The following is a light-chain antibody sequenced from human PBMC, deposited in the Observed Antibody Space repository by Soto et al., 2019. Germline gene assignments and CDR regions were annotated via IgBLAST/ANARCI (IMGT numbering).Light chain of an antibody. Sequence: DLQFTQSTSFLSASGGGSGTIACRASRTITMYLNRYQQKSGQAPKLLINAASTLRSGVPSRFSGSGSGTDFTLTIDSLQPEAFATYYCQQSYNSPFNLGPGTKVD. CDR1: RTITMY. V-gene: IGKV1-39*01. CDR2: AAS. CDR3: QQSYNSPFN. J-gene: IGKJ3*01.